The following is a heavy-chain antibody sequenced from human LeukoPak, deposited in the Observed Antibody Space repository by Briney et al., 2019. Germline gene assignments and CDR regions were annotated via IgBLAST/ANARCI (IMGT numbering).Heavy chain of an antibody. J-gene: IGHJ5*02. Sequence: GGSLRLSCAASGFTFSSYAMSWVRQAPGKGLEWVSAISGSGDDTYYADSVKGRFTISRDNSKNTLYLQMNSLRAEDTAVFYCAKDLSTTAVSGKFDPWGQGTLVTVPS. CDR3: AKDLSTTAVSGKFDP. CDR1: GFTFSSYA. CDR2: ISGSGDDT. V-gene: IGHV3-23*01. D-gene: IGHD2/OR15-2a*01.